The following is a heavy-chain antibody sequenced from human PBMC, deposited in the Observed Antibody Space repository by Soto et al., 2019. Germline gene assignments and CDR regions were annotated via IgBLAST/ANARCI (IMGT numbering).Heavy chain of an antibody. CDR1: GFTFSSYA. Sequence: GGSLRLSCAASGFTFSSYAMGWVRQAPGKGLEWVSAISGSGGSTYYADSVKGRFTISRDNSKNTLYLQMNSLRAEDTAVYYCAKDFNLLTGYPYYFDYWGQGTLVTVSS. CDR2: ISGSGGST. V-gene: IGHV3-23*01. J-gene: IGHJ4*02. D-gene: IGHD3-9*01. CDR3: AKDFNLLTGYPYYFDY.